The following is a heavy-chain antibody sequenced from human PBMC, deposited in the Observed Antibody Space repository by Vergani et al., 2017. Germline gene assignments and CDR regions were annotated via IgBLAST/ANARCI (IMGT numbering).Heavy chain of an antibody. J-gene: IGHJ6*03. CDR1: GGSFSGYY. V-gene: IGHV4-34*01. CDR3: GRGRDNCRSTTCYEGYYYYMDV. D-gene: IGHD2-2*01. CDR2: INHSGST. Sequence: QVQLQQWGAGLLKPSETLSLTCAVYGGSFSGYYWSWIRQPPGKGLEWIGEINHSGSTNYNPSLKSRVTISVDTSKNQFSLKLSSVTAADTAVYFCGRGRDNCRSTTCYEGYYYYMDVWGKGTTVTVSS.